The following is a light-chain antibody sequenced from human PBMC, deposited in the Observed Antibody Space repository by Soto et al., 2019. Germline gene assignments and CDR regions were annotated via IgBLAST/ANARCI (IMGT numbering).Light chain of an antibody. CDR1: SSDVGGYNS. V-gene: IGLV2-14*03. Sequence: QSVLTQPASVSGSPGQSITISCTGTSSDVGGYNSVSWYQQYPGKAPKLLIYDVTNRPSGVSIRFSGSKSGNGASLTISGLRAEDEADYYCTSYTSISTYVFGTGTKLTVL. CDR2: DVT. CDR3: TSYTSISTYV. J-gene: IGLJ1*01.